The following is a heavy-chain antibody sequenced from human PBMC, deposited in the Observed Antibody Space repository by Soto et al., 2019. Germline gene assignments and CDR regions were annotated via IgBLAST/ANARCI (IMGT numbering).Heavy chain of an antibody. J-gene: IGHJ6*02. D-gene: IGHD3-9*01. Sequence: SDTLSLTCAVYGVSFSGYYWSWIRQPPGKGLEWIGEINHSGSTNYNPSLKSRVTISVDTSKNQFSLKLSSVTAADTAVYYCARGSITIFPHPYYYYGMDVWGQGTTVT. CDR2: INHSGST. CDR3: ARGSITIFPHPYYYYGMDV. CDR1: GVSFSGYY. V-gene: IGHV4-34*01.